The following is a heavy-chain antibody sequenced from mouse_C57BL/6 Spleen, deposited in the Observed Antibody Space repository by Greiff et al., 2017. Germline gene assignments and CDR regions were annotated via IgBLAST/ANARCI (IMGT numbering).Heavy chain of an antibody. V-gene: IGHV1-19*01. D-gene: IGHD2-5*01. CDR2: INPYNGGT. CDR1: GYTFTDYY. Sequence: VQLKQSGPVLVKPGASVKMSCKASGYTFTDYYMNWVKQSHGKSLEWIGVINPYNGGTSYNQKFKGKATLTVDKSSSTAYMELNSLTSEDSAVYYCARRSNYGYFDYWGQGTTLTVSS. CDR3: ARRSNYGYFDY. J-gene: IGHJ2*01.